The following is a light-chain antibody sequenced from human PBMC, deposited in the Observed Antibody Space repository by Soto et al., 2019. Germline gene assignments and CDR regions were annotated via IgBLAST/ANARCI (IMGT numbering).Light chain of an antibody. CDR1: SSDVGAYNY. Sequence: QSALTQPASVSGSPAQSITISCTGTSSDVGAYNYVSWYHQYPGKAPKLMIFDVSNRPSGISHRFSGSKSGDTASLTISGLQAEDEADYYCASWTSSNSYVFGTGTKVTVL. CDR2: DVS. J-gene: IGLJ1*01. V-gene: IGLV2-14*01. CDR3: ASWTSSNSYV.